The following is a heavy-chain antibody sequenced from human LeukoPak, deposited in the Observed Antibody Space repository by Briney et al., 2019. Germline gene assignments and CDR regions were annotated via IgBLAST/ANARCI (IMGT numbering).Heavy chain of an antibody. V-gene: IGHV3-9*01. D-gene: IGHD3-22*01. CDR3: AKGGSSGYSLDY. CDR2: ISWNSGGI. CDR1: GFTFDDYA. J-gene: IGHJ4*02. Sequence: TGGSLRLSCAASGFTFDDYAMHWVRQAPGKGLEWVSGISWNSGGIGYADSVKGRFTISRDNAKNSLYLQMNSLRAEDTALYYCAKGGSSGYSLDYWGQGTLVTVSS.